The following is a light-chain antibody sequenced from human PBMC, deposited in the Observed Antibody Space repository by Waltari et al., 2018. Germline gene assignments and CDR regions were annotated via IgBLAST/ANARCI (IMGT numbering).Light chain of an antibody. CDR1: QSITSH. CDR2: TAS. V-gene: IGKV1-39*01. J-gene: IGKJ2*01. Sequence: EIQMTQAPSSLSASVGDRVTITCRASQSITSHLNWFQQQPWRAPKLLIHTASSLESGVPSRFSGSGSGTHFTLTISSLQPEDFATYFCQQSYITPYTFGQGTKLEI. CDR3: QQSYITPYT.